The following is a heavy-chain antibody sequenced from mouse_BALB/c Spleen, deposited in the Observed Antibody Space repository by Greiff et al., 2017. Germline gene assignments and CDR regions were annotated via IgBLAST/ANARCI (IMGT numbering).Heavy chain of an antibody. J-gene: IGHJ3*01. CDR1: GFTFSSFG. CDR2: ISSGSSTI. CDR3: ARGGLRSCAY. Sequence: EVNLVESGGGLVQPGGSRKLSCAASGFTFSSFGMHWVRQAPEKGLEWVAYISSGSSTIYYADTVKGRFTISRDNPKNTLFLQMTSLRSEDTAMYYCARGGLRSCAYWGQGTLVTVSA. V-gene: IGHV5-17*02. D-gene: IGHD2-4*01.